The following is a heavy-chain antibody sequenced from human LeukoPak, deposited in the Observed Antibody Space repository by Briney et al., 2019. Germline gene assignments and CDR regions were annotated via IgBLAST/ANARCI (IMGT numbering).Heavy chain of an antibody. D-gene: IGHD3-10*01. CDR2: FSVSGGIT. CDR1: GFTFTTYA. V-gene: IGHV3-23*01. Sequence: EPGGSLGLSCAASGFTFTTYAMSWVRQAPGKGLEWVSTFSVSGGITSYADSVKGRFTISRDNSKNTLYLQMNSLRAEDTAVYYCAKGSWFGEFPHENWGQGTLVTVSS. CDR3: AKGSWFGEFPHEN. J-gene: IGHJ4*02.